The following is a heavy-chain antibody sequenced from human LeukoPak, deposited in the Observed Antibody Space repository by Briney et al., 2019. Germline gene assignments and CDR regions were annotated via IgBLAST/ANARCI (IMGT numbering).Heavy chain of an antibody. Sequence: PSETLSLTCTVSGGSISSYYWSWIRQPAGKGLEWIGRIYTSGSTNYNPSLKGRVTMSVDTSKNQFSLKLSSVTAADTAVYYCVRDLHPICTNVVWYSGFDYWGQGTLVTVSS. CDR1: GGSISSYY. V-gene: IGHV4-4*07. D-gene: IGHD2-8*01. CDR2: IYTSGST. CDR3: VRDLHPICTNVVWYSGFDY. J-gene: IGHJ4*02.